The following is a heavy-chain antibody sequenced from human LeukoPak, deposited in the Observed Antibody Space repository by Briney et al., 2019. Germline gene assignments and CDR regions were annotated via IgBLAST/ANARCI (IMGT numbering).Heavy chain of an antibody. V-gene: IGHV3-21*01. CDR3: ARMEVVVAAIDY. J-gene: IGHJ4*02. CDR1: GFTFSSYS. CDR2: ISSSSSYI. D-gene: IGHD2-15*01. Sequence: PGGSLRLSCAASGFTFSSYSMNWVRQAPGKGLEWVSSISSSSSYIYYADSVKGRFTISRDNAKNSLYLQMNSLRAEDTAVYYCARMEVVVAAIDYWGQGTLVTVSS.